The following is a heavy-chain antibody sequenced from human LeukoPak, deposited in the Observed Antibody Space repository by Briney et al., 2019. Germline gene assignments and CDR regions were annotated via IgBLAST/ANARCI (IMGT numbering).Heavy chain of an antibody. D-gene: IGHD3-22*01. V-gene: IGHV3-30-3*01. CDR3: ARHRGPSLRSSGYFDY. CDR1: GFPFSGYA. Sequence: PGGSLRLSCAASGFPFSGYAMHWVRQAPGKGLEWVAVMSHDGTNKYYADSVKGRFTISSDNSKNTLYLQMDSLRTEDTAVYYCARHRGPSLRSSGYFDYWGQGTLVTVSS. J-gene: IGHJ4*02. CDR2: MSHDGTNK.